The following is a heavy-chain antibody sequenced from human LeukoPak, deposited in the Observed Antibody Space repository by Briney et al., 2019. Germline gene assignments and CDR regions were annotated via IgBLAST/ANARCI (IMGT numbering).Heavy chain of an antibody. D-gene: IGHD3-22*01. J-gene: IGHJ4*02. CDR2: TNYDGSYT. V-gene: IGHV3-74*01. CDR1: RFTLSSYW. CDR3: ARESYYDSSAYYPRD. Sequence: HPGGSLRLSCVASRFTLSSYWMNWVRQAPGKGLVWVARTNYDGSYTDYADSVKGRFIISRDNAKTSLYLQMNSLRAEDTAVYYCARESYYDSSAYYPRDWGQGTLVTVSS.